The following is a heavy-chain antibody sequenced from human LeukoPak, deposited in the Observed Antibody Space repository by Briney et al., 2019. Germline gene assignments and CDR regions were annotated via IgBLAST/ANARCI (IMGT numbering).Heavy chain of an antibody. CDR2: ISSSSYI. D-gene: IGHD2-2*01. V-gene: IGHV3-21*01. CDR1: GFTFSSYS. Sequence: GGSLRLSCAASGFTFSSYSMNWVRQAPGKGLEWVSSISSSSYIYYADSVKGRFTISRDNAKNSLYLQMNSLRAEDTAVYYCARGYCSSTSCYAYYYYYYMDVWGKGTTVAVSS. CDR3: ARGYCSSTSCYAYYYYYYMDV. J-gene: IGHJ6*03.